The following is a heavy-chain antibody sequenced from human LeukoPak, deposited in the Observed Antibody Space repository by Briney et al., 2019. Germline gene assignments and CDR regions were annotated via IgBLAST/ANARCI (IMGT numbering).Heavy chain of an antibody. CDR1: GFTFSSYA. V-gene: IGHV3-23*01. CDR2: ISGSGGST. Sequence: PGGSLRLSCAASGFTFSSYAMSWVRQAPGMGLEWVSAISGSGGSTYYADSVKGRLTISRDNSKNTLYLQMNSLRAEDTAVYYCAKVWYYGSGSSYWGQGTLVTVSS. J-gene: IGHJ4*02. D-gene: IGHD3-10*01. CDR3: AKVWYYGSGSSY.